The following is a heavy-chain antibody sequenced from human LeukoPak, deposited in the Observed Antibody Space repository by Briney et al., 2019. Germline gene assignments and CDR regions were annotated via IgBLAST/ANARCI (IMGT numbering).Heavy chain of an antibody. Sequence: ASVKVSCKASGYTFTGYYMHWVRQAPGQGLEWMGWINPNSGGTNYAQKFQGRVTMTTDTSTSTAYMELRSLRSDDTAVYYCARVEELLSEPYYFDYWGQGTLVTVSS. V-gene: IGHV1-2*02. D-gene: IGHD1-26*01. CDR3: ARVEELLSEPYYFDY. J-gene: IGHJ4*02. CDR1: GYTFTGYY. CDR2: INPNSGGT.